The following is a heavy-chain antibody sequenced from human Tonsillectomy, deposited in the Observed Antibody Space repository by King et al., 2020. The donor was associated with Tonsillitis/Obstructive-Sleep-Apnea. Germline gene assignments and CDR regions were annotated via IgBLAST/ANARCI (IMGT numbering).Heavy chain of an antibody. CDR3: AHGFSSSWSLGN. CDR1: GFSLITSGVG. Sequence: TLKESGTTLVKPTQTLTLTCTFSGFSLITSGVGVGWIRQPPGKALEWLALIYWDDDKRYSQSLKSRLTITKDTSKNQVVLTMTNMDPVDTATYYCAHGFSSSWSLGNWGQGTLVTVSS. D-gene: IGHD6-13*01. CDR2: IYWDDDK. J-gene: IGHJ4*02. V-gene: IGHV2-5*02.